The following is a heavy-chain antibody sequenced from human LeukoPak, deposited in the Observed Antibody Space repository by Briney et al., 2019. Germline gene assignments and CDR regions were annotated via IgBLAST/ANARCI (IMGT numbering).Heavy chain of an antibody. CDR3: ARGQTWYFQYGSNWFDP. CDR2: INHSGST. D-gene: IGHD2/OR15-2a*01. CDR1: GGSFSGYY. Sequence: SETLSLTCAVYGGSFSGYYWSWIRQPPGKGLEWIGEINHSGSTNYNPSLKSRVTISVDTSKNQFSLKLSSVTAADTAVYYCARGQTWYFQYGSNWFDPWGQGTLVTVSS. J-gene: IGHJ5*02. V-gene: IGHV4-34*01.